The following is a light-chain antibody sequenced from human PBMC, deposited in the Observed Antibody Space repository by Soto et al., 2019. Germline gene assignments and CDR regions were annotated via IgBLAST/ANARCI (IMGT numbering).Light chain of an antibody. Sequence: DTVLTQTPLSSPVTLGQPASISCRSSQSLVYRDGNTYLSWLQQRPGHPPRLLIYQVSNRFSGVPDRFSGSGAGTDFTLKISRVEAEDVAVYYCVQFSHFPRTFGQGTKVEIK. CDR2: QVS. CDR3: VQFSHFPRT. J-gene: IGKJ1*01. V-gene: IGKV2-24*01. CDR1: QSLVYRDGNTY.